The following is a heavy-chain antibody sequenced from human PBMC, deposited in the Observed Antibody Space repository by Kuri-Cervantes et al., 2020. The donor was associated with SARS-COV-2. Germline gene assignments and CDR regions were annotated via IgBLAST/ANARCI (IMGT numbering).Heavy chain of an antibody. Sequence: EALKISCTVAGGSISSYYWSWIRQPPGKRLEWIGYIYYSGSTNYNPSLKSRVTISVDTSKNQFSLKLSSVTAADTAVYYCARDWVYSYAEGAFDIWGQGTMVTVSS. CDR2: IYYSGST. D-gene: IGHD5-18*01. J-gene: IGHJ3*02. CDR3: ARDWVYSYAEGAFDI. V-gene: IGHV4-59*01. CDR1: GGSISSYY.